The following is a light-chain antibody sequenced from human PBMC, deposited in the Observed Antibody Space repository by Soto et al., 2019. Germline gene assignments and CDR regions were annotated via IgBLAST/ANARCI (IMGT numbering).Light chain of an antibody. J-gene: IGLJ2*01. V-gene: IGLV2-8*01. CDR1: SSDVGGYNY. CDR2: EVS. CDR3: SSFAGNGTLV. Sequence: QSALTQPPSASGSPGQSVTISCTGTSSDVGGYNYVSWYQQHPGKAPKLMISEVSKRPSGVPDRFSGSKSGNTASLTVSGLQDEDEADYYCSSFAGNGTLVFGGGTKLTVL.